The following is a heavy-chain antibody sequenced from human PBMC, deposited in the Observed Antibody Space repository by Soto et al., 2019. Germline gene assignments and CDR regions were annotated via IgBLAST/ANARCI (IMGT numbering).Heavy chain of an antibody. CDR3: ARNLLAMAGRYGD. CDR1: GDTFTSYA. D-gene: IGHD6-19*01. V-gene: IGHV1-69*01. CDR2: IVPRFRTT. Sequence: QVQLVQSGAEVKKPGSSVKVSCKLHGDTFTSYAMNWVRQAPGHGLEWVGGIVPRFRTTDYAQKFQGRVTITADESNNTAYMELTDLTYEETAVYYRARNLLAMAGRYGDWGQGALVTVS. J-gene: IGHJ4*02.